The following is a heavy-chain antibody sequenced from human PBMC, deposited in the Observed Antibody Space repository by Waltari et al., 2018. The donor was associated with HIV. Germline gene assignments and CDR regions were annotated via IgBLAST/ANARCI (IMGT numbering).Heavy chain of an antibody. CDR1: GFTFSNFA. CDR2: LWYDGDNK. J-gene: IGHJ4*02. Sequence: QVQLVESGGGVVQPGRSLRLSCAASGFTFSNFAMHWVRQAPGKGWEWVAVLWYDGDNKYYADSVKGRFTISRDNSKNTLYLQMNSLRVEDTAVYYCARGGYYYDISGYYHYWGQGTLVTVSS. D-gene: IGHD3-22*01. V-gene: IGHV3-33*01. CDR3: ARGGYYYDISGYYHY.